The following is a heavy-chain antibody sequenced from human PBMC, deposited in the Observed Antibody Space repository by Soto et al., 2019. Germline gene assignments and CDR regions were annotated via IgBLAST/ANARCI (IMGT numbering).Heavy chain of an antibody. CDR1: GFTFSIYG. J-gene: IGHJ3*02. Sequence: GGSLRLSCAASGFTFSIYGMNWVRQAPGKGPEWVSYISSSSSTISYADSVKGRFTISRDNAKNSLYLQMNSLRAEDTAVYYCARDPLSLLWFGVDAFDIWGQGTMVTLSS. D-gene: IGHD3-10*01. CDR2: ISSSSSTI. V-gene: IGHV3-48*01. CDR3: ARDPLSLLWFGVDAFDI.